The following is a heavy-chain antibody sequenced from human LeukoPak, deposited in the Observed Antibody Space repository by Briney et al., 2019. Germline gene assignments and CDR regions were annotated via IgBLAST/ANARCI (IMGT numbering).Heavy chain of an antibody. CDR3: AIYDSSGYYNY. D-gene: IGHD3-22*01. CDR2: IYSGGRT. J-gene: IGHJ4*02. Sequence: GGSLRLSCAASGFTVSSNDMSWVRQAPGQGLGWVSVIYSGGRTFYADSVKGRFTISRDNSKNTLYLQMNRLRAEDTAVYYCAIYDSSGYYNYWGQGTLVTVSS. V-gene: IGHV3-53*01. CDR1: GFTVSSND.